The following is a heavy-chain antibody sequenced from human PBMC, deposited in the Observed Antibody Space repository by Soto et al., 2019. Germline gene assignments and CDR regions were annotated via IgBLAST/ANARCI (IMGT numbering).Heavy chain of an antibody. CDR1: GGSFSGYY. J-gene: IGHJ3*02. CDR2: INHSGST. V-gene: IGHV4-34*01. CDR3: ASGGYSSSSSLNAFDI. Sequence: SETLSLTCAVYGGSFSGYYWSWIRQPPGKGLEWIGEINHSGSTNYNPSLKSRVTISVDTSKNQFSLKLSSVTAADTAVYYCASGGYSSSSSLNAFDIGGQGTRVTVSS. D-gene: IGHD6-6*01.